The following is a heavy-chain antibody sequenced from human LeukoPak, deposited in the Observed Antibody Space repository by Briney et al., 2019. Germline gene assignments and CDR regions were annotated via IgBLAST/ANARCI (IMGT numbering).Heavy chain of an antibody. CDR3: ARDVAYSAFDY. Sequence: PGGSLRLSCAASGFTFSTYSMNWVRQAPGEGLEWVSSISSSSTYIYYADSVKGRFTISRDNAKNSLYLQMNSLRAEDTGVFYCARDVAYSAFDYWGQGTLVTVSS. V-gene: IGHV3-21*01. D-gene: IGHD2-21*01. CDR2: ISSSSTYI. CDR1: GFTFSTYS. J-gene: IGHJ4*02.